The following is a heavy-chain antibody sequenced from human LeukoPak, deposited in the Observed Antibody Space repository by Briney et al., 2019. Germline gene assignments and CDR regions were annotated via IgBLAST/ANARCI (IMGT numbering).Heavy chain of an antibody. V-gene: IGHV3-11*04. CDR2: ITGSGSTI. CDR1: GFTFSDYY. Sequence: GGSLRLSCAASGFTFSDYYMSWIRQAPGKGLEWVSYITGSGSTIYYADSVKGRFTISRDNAKHTVYLQMNSLRAEDTAVYYCANFLAWKSTLYYFDYWGQGTLVTVSS. J-gene: IGHJ4*02. CDR3: ANFLAWKSTLYYFDY. D-gene: IGHD1-1*01.